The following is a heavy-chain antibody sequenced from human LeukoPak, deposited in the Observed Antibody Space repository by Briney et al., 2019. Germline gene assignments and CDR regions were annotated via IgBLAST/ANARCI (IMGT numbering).Heavy chain of an antibody. CDR2: ISTSGSTI. CDR1: GFTFSSYE. D-gene: IGHD1-26*01. Sequence: GGSLRLSCAASGFTFSSYEMNWVRQAPGKGLEWVSYISTSGSTIYYADSVKGRFTISRDNAKNSLYLQMNSLRAEDTAVYYCARDLSVGSKPDLGFDYWGQGTLVTVSS. CDR3: ARDLSVGSKPDLGFDY. J-gene: IGHJ4*02. V-gene: IGHV3-48*03.